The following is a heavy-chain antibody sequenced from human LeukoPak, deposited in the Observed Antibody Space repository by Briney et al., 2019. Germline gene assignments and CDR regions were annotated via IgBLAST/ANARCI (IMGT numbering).Heavy chain of an antibody. CDR2: IYYSGST. V-gene: IGHV4-59*12. J-gene: IGHJ4*02. D-gene: IGHD6-6*01. CDR1: GGSISSYY. CDR3: ARGVVESSRSFDY. Sequence: SETLSLTCTVSGGSISSYYWSWIRQPPGKGLEWIGYIYYSGSTNYNPSLKSRVTISVDTSKNQFSLKLSSVTAADTAVYYCARGVVESSRSFDYWGQGTLVTVSS.